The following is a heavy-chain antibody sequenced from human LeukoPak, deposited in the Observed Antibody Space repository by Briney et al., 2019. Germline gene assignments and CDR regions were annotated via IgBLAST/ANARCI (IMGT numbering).Heavy chain of an antibody. D-gene: IGHD3-22*01. J-gene: IGHJ4*02. CDR2: IHGGGGT. CDR1: GFTVSNKY. V-gene: IGHV3-53*01. CDR3: ANHYYDSRGYYHFDC. Sequence: GGSLRLSCAASGFTVSNKYMSWVRQAPGKGLEWVPFIHGGGGTYYADSVKGRFTISRDNSKNTLYLQMNSLRAEDTAVYYCANHYYDSRGYYHFDCWGQGTLVTVSS.